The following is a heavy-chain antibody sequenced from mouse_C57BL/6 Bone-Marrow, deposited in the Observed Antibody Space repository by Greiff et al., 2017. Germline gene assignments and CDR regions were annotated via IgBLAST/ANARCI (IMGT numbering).Heavy chain of an antibody. V-gene: IGHV5-9-1*02. CDR2: ISSGGDYI. D-gene: IGHD2-13*01. CDR1: GFTFSSYA. CDR3: TRGLQDY. J-gene: IGHJ2*01. Sequence: EVMLVESGAGLVKPGGSLKLACAASGFTFSSYAMSWVRQTPEKRLEWVAYISSGGDYIYYADTVKGRFTISRDNARNTLYLQMSSLKSEDTAMYYCTRGLQDYWGQGTTLTVSS.